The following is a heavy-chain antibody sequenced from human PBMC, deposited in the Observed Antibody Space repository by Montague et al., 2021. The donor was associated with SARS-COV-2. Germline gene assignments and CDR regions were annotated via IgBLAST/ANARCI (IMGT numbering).Heavy chain of an antibody. CDR2: IYYSGST. D-gene: IGHD1-20*01. CDR3: ARRVTGTTVHYYYYGMDV. CDR1: GGSISSSSYY. J-gene: IGHJ6*02. V-gene: IGHV4-39*01. Sequence: SETLSLTCTVSGGSISSSSYYWGWIRQPPGKGLEWIGSIYYSGSTYYNPSLKSRVTISVDTSKNQFSLKLSSVTAADTPVYYCARRVTGTTVHYYYYGMDVWGQGTTVTVSS.